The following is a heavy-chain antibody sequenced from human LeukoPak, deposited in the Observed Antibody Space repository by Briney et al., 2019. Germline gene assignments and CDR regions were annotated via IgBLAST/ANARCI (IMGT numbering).Heavy chain of an antibody. D-gene: IGHD5-24*01. V-gene: IGHV1-18*01. CDR2: ISGYNGNT. J-gene: IGHJ4*02. CDR3: ASLEGMATIC. CDR1: GYTFTNFG. Sequence: ASVKVSCKASGYTFTNFGISWVRQAPGQGLEWMGWISGYNGNTNYAQKLQGRVTMTADTSTSTAYMELKSPRSDDTAVYYCASLEGMATICWGQGTLVTVSS.